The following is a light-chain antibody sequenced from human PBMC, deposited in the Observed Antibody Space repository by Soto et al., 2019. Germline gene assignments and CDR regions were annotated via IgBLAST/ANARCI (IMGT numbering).Light chain of an antibody. CDR2: GAS. CDR3: HQYGSSPYT. CDR1: QSVSSSY. Sequence: EIVLTQSPGTLSLSPGERATLSCRASQSVSSSYLAWYQQKPGQAPRLLIYGASSRATGIPDRFCGSGSGTDFTLTISRLEPEDFAVYYCHQYGSSPYTFGQGTKLEIK. J-gene: IGKJ2*01. V-gene: IGKV3-20*01.